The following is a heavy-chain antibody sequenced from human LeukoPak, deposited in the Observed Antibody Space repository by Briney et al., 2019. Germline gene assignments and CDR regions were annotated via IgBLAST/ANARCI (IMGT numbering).Heavy chain of an antibody. V-gene: IGHV3-23*01. CDR2: ISDSGGRA. CDR1: GFTFSSFA. Sequence: GGSLRLSCAASGFTFSSFAMGWVRQAPGKGLEWVSIISDSGGRAYYADSVRGRFTISRDNSKNTLYLQMNSLRAKDTALYYCAKRLAAVGAVDYWGQGTLVTVSS. D-gene: IGHD6-13*01. CDR3: AKRLAAVGAVDY. J-gene: IGHJ4*02.